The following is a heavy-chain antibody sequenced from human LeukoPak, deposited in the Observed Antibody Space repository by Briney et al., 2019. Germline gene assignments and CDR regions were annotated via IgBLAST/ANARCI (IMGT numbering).Heavy chain of an antibody. CDR1: GFTFSSYS. J-gene: IGHJ6*03. D-gene: IGHD3-3*01. Sequence: GGSLRLSCAASGFTFSSYSMNWVRQAPGKGLEWVSSISSSMSYIYYADSVKGRFTISRDNAKNSLYLQMNSLRAEDTAVYYCARSSILEWLPYYYYYMDVWGKGTTVTVSS. CDR2: ISSSMSYI. CDR3: ARSSILEWLPYYYYYMDV. V-gene: IGHV3-21*01.